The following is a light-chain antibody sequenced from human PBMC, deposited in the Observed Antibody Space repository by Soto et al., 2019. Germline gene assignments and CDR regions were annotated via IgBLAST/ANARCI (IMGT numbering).Light chain of an antibody. CDR2: EVS. Sequence: QSALTQPASVSGSPGQSITISCTGTSSDVGGYDSVSWYQQHPGKAPKLIIYEVSNRPSGVSSRFSGSKSGNTASLTISGLQAEDEADYYCSSYTSSSTVGVFGGGNKLTVL. V-gene: IGLV2-14*01. CDR1: SSDVGGYDS. J-gene: IGLJ2*01. CDR3: SSYTSSSTVGV.